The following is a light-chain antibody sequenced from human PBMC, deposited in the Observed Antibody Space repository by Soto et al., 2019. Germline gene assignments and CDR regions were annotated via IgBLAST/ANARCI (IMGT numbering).Light chain of an antibody. CDR2: DVT. V-gene: IGLV2-14*01. CDR3: ISYASVKTYV. J-gene: IGLJ1*01. Sequence: QSALTQPASVSGSPGQSITISCTGTSGDVGGYDYVSWYQQHPGKAPKLMIYDVTNRPSGVSNRFSGSKPGNTASLTISGLQAEDEADYYCISYASVKTYVFGTGTKVTVL. CDR1: SGDVGGYDY.